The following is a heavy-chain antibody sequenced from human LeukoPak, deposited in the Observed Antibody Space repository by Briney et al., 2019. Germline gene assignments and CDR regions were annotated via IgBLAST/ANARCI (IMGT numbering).Heavy chain of an antibody. CDR1: GFTFSSYG. Sequence: GGSLRLSCAASGFTFSSYGMQWVRQAPGKGLGWVAVIWYDGSNKYYADSVKGRFTISRDNSKNTLYLQMNSLRAEDTAVYYCARDQFHGRAAYDYWGQGTLVTVSS. V-gene: IGHV3-33*01. D-gene: IGHD3-16*01. J-gene: IGHJ4*02. CDR2: IWYDGSNK. CDR3: ARDQFHGRAAYDY.